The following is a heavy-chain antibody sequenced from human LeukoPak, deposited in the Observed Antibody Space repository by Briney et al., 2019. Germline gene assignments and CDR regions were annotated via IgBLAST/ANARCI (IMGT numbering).Heavy chain of an antibody. J-gene: IGHJ1*01. CDR2: INPNSGGT. CDR3: ARVFAVAGTRRVYFQH. Sequence: ASVKVSCKASGYTFTGYYMHWVRQAPGQGLEWMGWINPNSGGTNYAQKFQGRVTMTRATSISTAYMELSRLRSDDTAVYYCARVFAVAGTRRVYFQHWGQGTLVTVSS. V-gene: IGHV1-2*02. D-gene: IGHD6-19*01. CDR1: GYTFTGYY.